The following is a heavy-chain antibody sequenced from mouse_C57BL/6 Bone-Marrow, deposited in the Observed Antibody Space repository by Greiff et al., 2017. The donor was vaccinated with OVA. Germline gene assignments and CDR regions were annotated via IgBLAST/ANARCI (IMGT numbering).Heavy chain of an antibody. V-gene: IGHV5-6*02. CDR3: ARRGSSYAFFAY. D-gene: IGHD1-1*01. Sequence: EVMLVESGGDLVKPGGSLKLSCAASGFTFSSYGMSWVRQTPDKRLEWVATISSGGSYTYYPASVKGRFTISRDNAKNTLYLQMSSLKSEDTAMYYCARRGSSYAFFAYWGQGTLVTVSA. J-gene: IGHJ3*01. CDR2: ISSGGSYT. CDR1: GFTFSSYG.